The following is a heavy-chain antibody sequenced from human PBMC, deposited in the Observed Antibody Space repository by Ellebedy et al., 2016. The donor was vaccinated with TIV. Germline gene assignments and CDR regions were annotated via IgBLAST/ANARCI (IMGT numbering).Heavy chain of an antibody. CDR2: ISDSGST. V-gene: IGHV4-34*01. J-gene: IGHJ5*02. CDR1: GGSFSGYY. D-gene: IGHD3-22*01. CDR3: ARDSYDSSGYYFEGWFDP. Sequence: SETLSLXCAVYGGSFSGYYWSWIRQPPGKGLEWIGYISDSGSTYYNASLKSRVIISVDTSKNQFSLMLSSVTAADTAVYYCARDSYDSSGYYFEGWFDPWGQGTLVTVSS.